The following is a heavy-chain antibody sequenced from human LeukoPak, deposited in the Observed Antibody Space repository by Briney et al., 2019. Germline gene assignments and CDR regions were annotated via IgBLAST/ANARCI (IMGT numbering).Heavy chain of an antibody. D-gene: IGHD6-13*01. Sequence: SETLSLTCTVSGGSISSYYWSWIRQPPGKGLEWIGYIYYSGSTNYNPSLKSRVTISVDTSKNQFSLKLSSVTAADTAVYYCASGWGSSWVDYWGQGTLVTVSS. CDR2: IYYSGST. V-gene: IGHV4-59*01. CDR3: ASGWGSSWVDY. CDR1: GGSISSYY. J-gene: IGHJ4*02.